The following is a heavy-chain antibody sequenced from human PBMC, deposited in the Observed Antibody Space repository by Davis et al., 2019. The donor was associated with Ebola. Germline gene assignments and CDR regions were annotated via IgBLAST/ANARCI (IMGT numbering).Heavy chain of an antibody. CDR2: IYPGDSDT. D-gene: IGHD2-15*01. Sequence: GESLKISCKASGYSFSTYWIGWVRQMPGKGLEWMGIIYPGDSDTRYSPSFQGQVTISADKSISTAYLQWSSLKASDTAMYYCAGRGYCSGYRCPLGWFDPLGQGTLVTVSS. CDR1: GYSFSTYW. CDR3: AGRGYCSGYRCPLGWFDP. V-gene: IGHV5-51*01. J-gene: IGHJ5*01.